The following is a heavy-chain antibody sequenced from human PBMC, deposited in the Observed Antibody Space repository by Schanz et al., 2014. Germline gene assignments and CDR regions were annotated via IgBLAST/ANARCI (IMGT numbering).Heavy chain of an antibody. CDR1: GYTFIRYG. CDR2: ISGHNGNT. V-gene: IGHV1-18*04. Sequence: QVQMVQSGAEVKKPGAAVKVSCKASGYTFIRYGISWVRQAPGQGLEWMGWISGHNGNTNYAHKLQGRVTMTTDTSTSTAYMELRSLRSDDTAVYYCATIGVNDYWRFGLDLWGQGTTVTVSS. J-gene: IGHJ6*02. D-gene: IGHD3-16*01. CDR3: ATIGVNDYWRFGLDL.